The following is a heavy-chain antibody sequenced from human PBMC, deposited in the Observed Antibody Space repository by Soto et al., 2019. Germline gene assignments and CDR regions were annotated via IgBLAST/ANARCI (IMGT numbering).Heavy chain of an antibody. CDR3: ARGPGGPDGPGDH. V-gene: IGHV1-3*01. CDR2: INAGNGNT. CDR1: GYTFTSYA. J-gene: IGHJ4*02. D-gene: IGHD2-15*01. Sequence: QVQLVQSGAEVKKPGASVKVSCKASGYTFTSYAMHRVRQAPGQRLEWMGWINAGNGNTKYSQKVQGRFTITRDTSASTAYMELSILGSEDTAVYYCARGPGGPDGPGDHWGQGTLVTVSS.